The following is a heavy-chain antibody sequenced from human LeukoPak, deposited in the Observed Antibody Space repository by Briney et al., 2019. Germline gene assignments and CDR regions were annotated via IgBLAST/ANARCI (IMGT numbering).Heavy chain of an antibody. D-gene: IGHD3-10*01. CDR3: ARYGSGSTIDY. J-gene: IGHJ4*02. Sequence: QPGRSLRLSCAASGFTFSSYGIHWVRQAPGKGLEWVAVIWYDGSNKYYADSVKGRFTISRDNSKNTLYQQMNSLRAEDTAVYYCARYGSGSTIDYWGQGTLVTVSS. V-gene: IGHV3-33*01. CDR2: IWYDGSNK. CDR1: GFTFSSYG.